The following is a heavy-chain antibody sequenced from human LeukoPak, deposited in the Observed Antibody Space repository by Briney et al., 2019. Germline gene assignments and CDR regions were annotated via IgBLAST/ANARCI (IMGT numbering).Heavy chain of an antibody. Sequence: GASVKVSCKASGGTFSSYAISWVRQAPGQGLEWMGGIIPIFGTANYAQKFRGRVTITTDESTSTAYMELSSLRSEDTAVYYCARGGYCSSTSCYAEYFQHWGQGTLDTVSS. J-gene: IGHJ1*01. CDR3: ARGGYCSSTSCYAEYFQH. D-gene: IGHD2-2*01. CDR2: IIPIFGTA. CDR1: GGTFSSYA. V-gene: IGHV1-69*05.